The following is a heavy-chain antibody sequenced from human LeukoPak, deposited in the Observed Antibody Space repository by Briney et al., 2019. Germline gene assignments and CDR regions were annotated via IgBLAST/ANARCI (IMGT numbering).Heavy chain of an antibody. CDR3: ARVKLLYYDFWSGYYQRYYYMDV. D-gene: IGHD3-3*01. Sequence: ASVKVSCKASGYTFTSYGISWVRQAPGQGLEWMGWISAYNGNTNYAQKLQGRVTMTTDTSTSTAYMELRSLRSDDTAVYYCARVKLLYYDFWSGYYQRYYYMDVWGKGTTVTVSS. J-gene: IGHJ6*03. CDR1: GYTFTSYG. V-gene: IGHV1-18*01. CDR2: ISAYNGNT.